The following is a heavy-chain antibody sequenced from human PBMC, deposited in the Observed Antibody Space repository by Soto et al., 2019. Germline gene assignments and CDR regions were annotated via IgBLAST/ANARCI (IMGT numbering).Heavy chain of an antibody. CDR3: ARDKITGLFDY. J-gene: IGHJ4*02. V-gene: IGHV4-34*01. CDR1: GGSFSGYY. D-gene: IGHD2-8*02. CDR2: INHNGST. Sequence: QVQLQQWGAGLLTPSETLSLTCAVYGGSFSGYYWTWIRQPPGTGLEWIGEINHNGSTNYNPSLNSRVTISVDTSKNQFSLKLTSVTAAATAVYCCARDKITGLFDYWGQGTLVTVSS.